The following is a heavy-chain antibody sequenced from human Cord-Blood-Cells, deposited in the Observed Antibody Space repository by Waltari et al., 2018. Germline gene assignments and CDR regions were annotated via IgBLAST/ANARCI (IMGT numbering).Heavy chain of an antibody. CDR1: GYPFTSYY. Sequence: QVQLGQSGAEVKKPGASVKVSCKASGYPFTSYYMHWVRQAPGQGLEWMGIINPSGGSTSYAQKFQGRVTMTRDTSTSTVYMELSSLRSEDTAVYYCARRCQGIVGATCFDYWGQGTLVTVSS. J-gene: IGHJ4*02. CDR3: ARRCQGIVGATCFDY. CDR2: INPSGGST. D-gene: IGHD1-26*01. V-gene: IGHV1-46*01.